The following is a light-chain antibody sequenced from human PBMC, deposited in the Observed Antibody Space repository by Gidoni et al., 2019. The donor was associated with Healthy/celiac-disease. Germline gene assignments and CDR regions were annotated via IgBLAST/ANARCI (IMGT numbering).Light chain of an antibody. J-gene: IGKJ2*01. CDR1: QSVLYSSNNKNC. V-gene: IGKV4-1*01. CDR3: QQDYSSPYT. CDR2: WAS. Sequence: DIVMTQSPDSLAVSLGERATINCKSSQSVLYSSNNKNCLAWYQQKPGQPPKLLIYWASTRESGVPDRFSGSGSGTDFTLTISSLQAEDVAVYYCQQDYSSPYTFXQXTKLEIK.